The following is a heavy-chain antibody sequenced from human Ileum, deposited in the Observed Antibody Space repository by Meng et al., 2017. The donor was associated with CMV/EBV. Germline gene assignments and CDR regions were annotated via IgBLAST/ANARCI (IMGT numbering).Heavy chain of an antibody. D-gene: IGHD3-22*01. CDR3: ARVGLTRYYYDSSGYYD. Sequence: SISSGGYSWSWIRQHPGKGLEWIGYIYYSGSTYYTPSLKSRVTISVDTSKNQFSLKLSSVTAADTAVYYCARVGLTRYYYDSSGYYDWGQGTLVTVSS. CDR2: IYYSGST. CDR1: SISSGGYS. J-gene: IGHJ4*02. V-gene: IGHV4-31*02.